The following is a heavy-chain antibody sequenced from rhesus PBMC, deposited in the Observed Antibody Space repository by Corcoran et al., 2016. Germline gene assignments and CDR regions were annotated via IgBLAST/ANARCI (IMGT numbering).Heavy chain of an antibody. CDR2: ISYSGST. CDR3: AREGGYSSGWVDY. D-gene: IGHD6-31*01. V-gene: IGHV4-122*02. CDR1: GYSISSGYG. J-gene: IGHJ4*01. Sequence: QLQLQESGPGLVKPSETLSLTCAVSGYSISSGYGWSWIRQPPGKGLEWIGYISYSGSTSYNPSLKIRVTISRDTSKNQFSLKLSSVTAADTAVYYCAREGGYSSGWVDYWGQGVLVTVSS.